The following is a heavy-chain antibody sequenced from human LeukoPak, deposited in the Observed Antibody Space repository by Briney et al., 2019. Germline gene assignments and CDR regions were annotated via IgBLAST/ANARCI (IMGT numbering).Heavy chain of an antibody. CDR1: GFTFSSYA. CDR2: IRYDGSNK. Sequence: GGSLRLSCAASGFTFSSYAMSWVRQAPGKGLEWVAFIRYDGSNKYYADSVKGRFTISRDNSKNTLYLQMNSLRAEDTAVYYCAKAVNNWNGLAYWGQGTLVTVSS. D-gene: IGHD1-1*01. J-gene: IGHJ4*02. CDR3: AKAVNNWNGLAY. V-gene: IGHV3-30*02.